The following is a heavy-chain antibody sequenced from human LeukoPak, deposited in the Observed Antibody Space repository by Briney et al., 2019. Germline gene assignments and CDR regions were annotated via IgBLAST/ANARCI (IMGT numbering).Heavy chain of an antibody. CDR2: IYYSGST. V-gene: IGHV4-59*11. J-gene: IGHJ6*03. D-gene: IGHD2-2*01. Sequence: PSETLSLTCTVSGGSISSHYWSWIRQPPGKGLEWIGYIYYSGSTNYNPSLKSRVTISVDTSKNQFSLKLSSVTAADTAVYYCARGGKYQLLYDYYYYMDVWGKGTTVTVSS. CDR3: ARGGKYQLLYDYYYYMDV. CDR1: GGSISSHY.